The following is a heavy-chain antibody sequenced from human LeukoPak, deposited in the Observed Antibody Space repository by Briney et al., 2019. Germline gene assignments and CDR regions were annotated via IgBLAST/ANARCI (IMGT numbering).Heavy chain of an antibody. CDR3: ARGRIAADYYYYMDV. Sequence: SETLSLTCAVYGGSFSGYYWSWIRQPPGKGLEWIGEINHSGSTNYNPSLKSRVTISVDTSKNQFSLKLGSVTAADTVVYYCARGRIAADYYYYMDVWGKGTTVTVSS. CDR2: INHSGST. D-gene: IGHD6-13*01. J-gene: IGHJ6*03. V-gene: IGHV4-34*01. CDR1: GGSFSGYY.